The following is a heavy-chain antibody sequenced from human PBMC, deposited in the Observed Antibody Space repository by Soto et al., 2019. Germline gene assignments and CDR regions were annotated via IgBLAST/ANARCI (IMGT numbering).Heavy chain of an antibody. CDR1: GFTFSSYA. D-gene: IGHD3-22*01. CDR2: ISGSGGST. J-gene: IGHJ4*02. Sequence: EVQLLESGGGLVQPGGSLRLPCAASGFTFSSYAMSWVRQAPGKGLEWVSAISGSGGSTYYADSVKGRFTISRDNSKNTLYLQMNSLRAEDTAVYYCAKDSTPGGYYDSSGYFYYFDYWGQGTLVTVSS. CDR3: AKDSTPGGYYDSSGYFYYFDY. V-gene: IGHV3-23*01.